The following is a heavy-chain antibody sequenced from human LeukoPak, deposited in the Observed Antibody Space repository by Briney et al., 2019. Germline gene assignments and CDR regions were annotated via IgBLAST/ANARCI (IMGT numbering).Heavy chain of an antibody. D-gene: IGHD2-15*01. CDR2: IKHSGST. V-gene: IGHV4-34*01. J-gene: IGHJ3*02. CDR3: ATGGSAGLISAFDI. CDR1: GGSFGGHY. Sequence: SETLSLTCAVYGGSFGGHYWSWIRQPPGKGLEWMGEIKHSGSTNYNPSLKSRVTISVDTSKNQSSLKLSSVTAADTAVYYCATGGSAGLISAFDIWGQGTMVTVSS.